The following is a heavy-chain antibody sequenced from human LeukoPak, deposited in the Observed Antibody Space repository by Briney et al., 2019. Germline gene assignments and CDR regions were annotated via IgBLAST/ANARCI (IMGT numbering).Heavy chain of an antibody. J-gene: IGHJ4*02. Sequence: GGSLRLSCAASGFAISSYEMNWVRQAPVKGLEWISYIHSSGSTIYYADSVKGRFTISRDNAKNSLYLQMNSLRAEDTAVYYCVRDKSGCCFDYWGQGTLVTVSS. CDR3: VRDKSGCCFDY. V-gene: IGHV3-48*03. CDR2: IHSSGSTI. D-gene: IGHD1-26*01. CDR1: GFAISSYE.